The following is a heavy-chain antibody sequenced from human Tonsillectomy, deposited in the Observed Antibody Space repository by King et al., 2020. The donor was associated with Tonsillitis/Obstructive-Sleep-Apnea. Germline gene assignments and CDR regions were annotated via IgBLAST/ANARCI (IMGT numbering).Heavy chain of an antibody. CDR1: GFTFSRFG. CDR2: IWYDGSNK. Sequence: VQLVESGGGVVQPGRSLRLSCAASGFTFSRFGIHWVRQAPGKGLEWVAVIWYDGSNKYYADSVKGRFTDSRDNSKNTLYLQMNSLRAEDTAIYYCARDYDHYFDYWGQGTLVTVSP. D-gene: IGHD3-3*01. CDR3: ARDYDHYFDY. V-gene: IGHV3-33*01. J-gene: IGHJ4*02.